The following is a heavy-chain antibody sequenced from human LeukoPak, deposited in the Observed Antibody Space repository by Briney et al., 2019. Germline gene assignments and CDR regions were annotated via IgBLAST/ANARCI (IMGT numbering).Heavy chain of an antibody. D-gene: IGHD4-17*01. CDR1: GFTFSKEW. CDR3: STLTVVTTSY. J-gene: IGHJ4*02. V-gene: IGHV3-15*01. Sequence: GGSLRLSCAASGFTFSKEWMSWVRQAPGKGLEWVGRIKSKTDGGTTDYAAPVKGRFTISRDDPKDTLYLQMNSLKTEDTAVYYCSTLTVVTTSYWGQGTLVTVSS. CDR2: IKSKTDGGTT.